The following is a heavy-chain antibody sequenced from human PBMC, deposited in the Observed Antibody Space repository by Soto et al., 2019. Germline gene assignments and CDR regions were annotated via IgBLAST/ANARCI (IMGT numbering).Heavy chain of an antibody. J-gene: IGHJ6*02. CDR3: ARRGYGDYYYYYGMDV. D-gene: IGHD4-17*01. CDR2: IDPSDSYT. Sequence: GESLKISCKGSGYSFTSYWISWVRQMPGKGLEWMGRIDPSDSYTNYSPSFQGHVTISADKSISTAYLQWSSLKASDTAMYYCARRGYGDYYYYYGMDVWGQGTTVTVSS. V-gene: IGHV5-10-1*01. CDR1: GYSFTSYW.